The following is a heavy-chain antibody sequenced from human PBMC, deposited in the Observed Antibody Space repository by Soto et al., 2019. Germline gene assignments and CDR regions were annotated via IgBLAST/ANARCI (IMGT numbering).Heavy chain of an antibody. Sequence: TLSLTCSIYSGSFSIFSWSWIRQPPGKGLEWIGNMYPSGSTYYNPSLKSRVTISLDSSKSQFSLTVTSVTAADTAVYYCARGHTHYYYGMDVWAQGTTVTVSS. CDR3: ARGHTHYYYGMDV. V-gene: IGHV4-30-2*01. D-gene: IGHD3-10*01. CDR1: SGSFSIFS. CDR2: MYPSGST. J-gene: IGHJ6*02.